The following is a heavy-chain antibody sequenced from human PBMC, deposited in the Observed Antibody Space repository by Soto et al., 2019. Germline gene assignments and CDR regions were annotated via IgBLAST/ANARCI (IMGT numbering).Heavy chain of an antibody. CDR1: GFTFSSHA. Sequence: EVQLLESGGGLVQPGGSLRLSCAASGFTFSSHAMGWVRQAPGKGLEWVSNISANGGGTYYADSVKGRFTISRDNSKNTLHLQMNSLRAEDTAIYYCAKDSSGDVLGGQGTLLTVSS. V-gene: IGHV3-23*01. CDR3: AKDSSGDVL. CDR2: ISANGGGT. D-gene: IGHD4-17*01. J-gene: IGHJ4*02.